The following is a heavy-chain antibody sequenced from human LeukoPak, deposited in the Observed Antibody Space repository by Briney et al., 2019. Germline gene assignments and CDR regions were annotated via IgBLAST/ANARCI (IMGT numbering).Heavy chain of an antibody. Sequence: GGSLRLSCAASGFTYSGSPILWVRQASGKGLEWVGRIRSKADNYATAYAASVQGRCTISRDDSKSTAYLQLNSLKTEDTAVYYCTQSNYWGQGALVTVSS. V-gene: IGHV3-73*01. CDR2: IRSKADNYAT. CDR1: GFTYSGSP. J-gene: IGHJ4*02. CDR3: TQSNY.